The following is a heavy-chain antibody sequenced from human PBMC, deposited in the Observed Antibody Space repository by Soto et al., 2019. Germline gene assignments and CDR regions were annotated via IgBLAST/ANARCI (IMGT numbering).Heavy chain of an antibody. CDR2: ISAGGGNT. CDR3: AKHAEYQLVSWFDP. J-gene: IGHJ5*02. D-gene: IGHD2-2*01. V-gene: IGHV3-23*01. Sequence: EVQLLESGGGLVQPGGSLRLSCAVSGFSFSTYAMSWVRQAPGKGLEWVSGISAGGGNTYYADSVRGRFTISRDHSKDTLYLQITSPRAEDTAFYYCAKHAEYQLVSWFDPWGQGTLVTVSS. CDR1: GFSFSTYA.